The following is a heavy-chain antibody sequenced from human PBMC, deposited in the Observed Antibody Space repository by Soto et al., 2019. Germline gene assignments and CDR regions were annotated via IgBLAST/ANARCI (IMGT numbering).Heavy chain of an antibody. CDR1: GFTFSSYS. Sequence: QVQLVESGGGVVQPGRSLRLSCAVSGFTFSSYSMHWVRQDPDMGLEWVAFISFAGNNKYYADSVKGRFTISRDNSNNMVYLEMNSLRPDDTAVYYCARDRQKALVVVAATGGFDYWGQGTLVTVSS. CDR2: ISFAGNNK. D-gene: IGHD2-15*01. V-gene: IGHV3-30*04. J-gene: IGHJ4*02. CDR3: ARDRQKALVVVAATGGFDY.